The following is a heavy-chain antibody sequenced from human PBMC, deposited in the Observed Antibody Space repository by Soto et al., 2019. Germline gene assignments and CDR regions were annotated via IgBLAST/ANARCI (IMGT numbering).Heavy chain of an antibody. J-gene: IGHJ4*02. CDR1: GASIRSGGYY. CDR3: ARIEMASIK. Sequence: SETLSLTCSVSGASIRSGGYYWSWLRQSPGKGVEWIGHIYYAGSTFYSPSLKSRLTISLDTSKNQFSLDLRSVTAADTAMYYCARIEMASIKWGRGTLVTVSS. CDR2: IYYAGST. V-gene: IGHV4-31*03.